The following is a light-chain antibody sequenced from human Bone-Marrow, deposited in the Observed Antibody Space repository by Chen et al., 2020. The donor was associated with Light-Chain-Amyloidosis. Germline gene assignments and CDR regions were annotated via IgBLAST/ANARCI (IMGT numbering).Light chain of an antibody. Sequence: QSALTQPASVSGSPGQSITVHCAGTSSDVGVYNLVSWYQQHPVKAPKLMIYEVTKRPSGVSTRFSGSKSGNTASLTISGLQAEDEADYYCCSYQGCCNPYVFGTGTKVTVL. CDR3: CSYQGCCNPYV. V-gene: IGLV2-23*02. J-gene: IGLJ1*01. CDR1: SSDVGVYNL. CDR2: EVT.